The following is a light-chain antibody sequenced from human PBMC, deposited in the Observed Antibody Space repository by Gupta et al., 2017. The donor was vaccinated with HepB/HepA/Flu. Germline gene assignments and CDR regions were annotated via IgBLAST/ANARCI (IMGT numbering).Light chain of an antibody. CDR2: TNP. J-gene: IGLJ3*02. CDR3: AAWDDSLNAVV. V-gene: IGLV1-44*01. Sequence: QSVVTQPPSVSGTPGQHVTVSCSGSSSNIGSNTVNWYQELPGTAPRLLIHTNPQRPSGVPERFSAFKSGTSASLAVSGLQSEDEADYYCAAWDDSLNAVVFGGGTKLTVL. CDR1: SSNIGSNT.